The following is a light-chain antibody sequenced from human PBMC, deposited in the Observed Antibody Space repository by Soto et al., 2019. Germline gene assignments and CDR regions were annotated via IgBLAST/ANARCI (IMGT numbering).Light chain of an antibody. Sequence: ETVMTQSPVTLSVSPGERATLSCRASQSVSSNLAWYQQKPGQPPRLLIYGASTRFTGIPARFGGSGSGTEFTLGISSLQSEDFVLDYCQQYDKWPWTFGQGTKVEIK. CDR3: QQYDKWPWT. CDR2: GAS. J-gene: IGKJ1*01. V-gene: IGKV3-15*01. CDR1: QSVSSN.